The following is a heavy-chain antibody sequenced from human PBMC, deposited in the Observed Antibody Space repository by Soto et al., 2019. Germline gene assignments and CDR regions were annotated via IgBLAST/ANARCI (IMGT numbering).Heavy chain of an antibody. J-gene: IGHJ4*02. D-gene: IGHD2-21*02. CDR2: LNAGNGNT. CDR1: GYTFTSYA. CDR3: ARSIVVVPALDY. Sequence: QGQLVQSGAEEKKPGASVKVSCKASGYTFTSYAMHWVRQAPGQRLEWMGWLNAGNGNTKYSQKFQGRVTITRDTSASTAYMELSSLRSEDTAVYYCARSIVVVPALDYWGQGTLVTVSS. V-gene: IGHV1-3*05.